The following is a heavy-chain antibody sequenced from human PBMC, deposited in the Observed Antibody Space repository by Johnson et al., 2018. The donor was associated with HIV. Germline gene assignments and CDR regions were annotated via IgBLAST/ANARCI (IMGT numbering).Heavy chain of an antibody. Sequence: VQLVESGGGLVQPGGSLRLSCAASGFTFSSYAMSWVRQAPGKGLEWVAGISGCGGSKDYAESVEGRFTTCRDHSKNTMYLPMNSLRAEDTALYYCAKVGLDEAFDIWGQGTMVTVSS. CDR2: ISGCGGSK. CDR1: GFTFSSYA. V-gene: IGHV3-23*04. D-gene: IGHD6-19*01. J-gene: IGHJ3*02. CDR3: AKVGLDEAFDI.